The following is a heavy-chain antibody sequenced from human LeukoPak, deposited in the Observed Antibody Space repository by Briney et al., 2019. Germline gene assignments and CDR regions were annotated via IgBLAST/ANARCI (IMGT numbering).Heavy chain of an antibody. CDR1: GFSFSAFW. Sequence: GALRLSCAASGFSFSAFWMSWVRQAPGKGLEWLANIKVDGSEKNYVDSVKGRFTISRDNAKNSLYLQMNSLRVEDTAVYYCARGGRNLDYWGQGTLVTVSS. V-gene: IGHV3-7*01. CDR2: IKVDGSEK. CDR3: ARGGRNLDY. D-gene: IGHD1-14*01. J-gene: IGHJ4*02.